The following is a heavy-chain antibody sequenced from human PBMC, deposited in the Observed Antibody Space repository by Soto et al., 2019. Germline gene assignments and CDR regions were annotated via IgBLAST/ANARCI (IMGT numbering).Heavy chain of an antibody. V-gene: IGHV4-31*03. CDR2: IYYSGST. D-gene: IGHD3-22*01. J-gene: IGHJ4*02. CDR1: GGSISSGGDY. Sequence: QVQLQESGPGLVKPSQTLSLTCTVSGGSISSGGDYWIWIRQHPGKGLEWIGYIYYSGSTYYNPSLKSRVTISVDTSKNQFSLKLSSVTAADTAVYYCAGNTAFYDSSGYYRYWGQGTLVTVSS. CDR3: AGNTAFYDSSGYYRY.